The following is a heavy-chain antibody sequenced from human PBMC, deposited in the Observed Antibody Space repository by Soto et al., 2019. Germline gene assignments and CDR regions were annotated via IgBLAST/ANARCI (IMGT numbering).Heavy chain of an antibody. J-gene: IGHJ4*02. CDR3: ARGGYTGFRGYFEY. Sequence: GGSLRLSCAASGFTFSTYAMAWVRQAPGKGLEWVSGVSASGLNTDYADPVKGRFYISRDNSKNTVSLHMNSLRAEDTALYYCARGGYTGFRGYFEYWGQGNLVTVSS. V-gene: IGHV3-23*01. CDR2: VSASGLNT. CDR1: GFTFSTYA. D-gene: IGHD1-26*01.